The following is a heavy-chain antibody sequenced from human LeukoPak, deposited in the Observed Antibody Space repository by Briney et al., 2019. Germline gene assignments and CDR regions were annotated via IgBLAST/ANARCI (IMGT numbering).Heavy chain of an antibody. CDR3: ARGAGWYDY. V-gene: IGHV4-59*08. J-gene: IGHJ4*02. CDR2: INNNGRI. CDR1: GASISSNS. Sequence: SETLSLTCTVSGASISSNSWSWIRQSPGKELEWIAYINNNGRINYNPSLKSRVTISADTSKNQFSLNVRSVTAADTAVYYCARGAGWYDYWGQGTQVTVFS. D-gene: IGHD6-19*01.